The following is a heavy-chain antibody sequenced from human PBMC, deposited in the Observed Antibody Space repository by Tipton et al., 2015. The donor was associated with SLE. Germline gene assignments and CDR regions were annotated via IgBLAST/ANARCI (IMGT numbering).Heavy chain of an antibody. V-gene: IGHV4-30-2*06. CDR3: ARGGHSNSPNWFDP. J-gene: IGHJ5*02. CDR1: GGSISRGGYS. Sequence: TLSLTCTVSGGSISRGGYSWSWIRQSPGKGLEWIGSLYQSGSIHYNPSLENRVTISVDRSKNQFSLSLSSVTAADTAVYYCARGGHSNSPNWFDPWGQGTLITVSS. CDR2: LYQSGSI. D-gene: IGHD4-11*01.